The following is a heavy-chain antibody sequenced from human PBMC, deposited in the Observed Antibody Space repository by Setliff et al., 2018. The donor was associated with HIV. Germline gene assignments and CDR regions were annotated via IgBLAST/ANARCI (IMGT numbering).Heavy chain of an antibody. V-gene: IGHV3-23*01. Sequence: GESLKISCVASGFIFINYAMSWVRQAPGKGLEWVSAIVGGASSTVYADSVKGRFTISRDNSKNTLYLQMNSLRPEDTAIYYCAKLAPSYSSGKDDFWGQGTLVTVSS. CDR1: GFIFINYA. D-gene: IGHD6-19*01. CDR3: AKLAPSYSSGKDDF. CDR2: IVGGASST. J-gene: IGHJ4*02.